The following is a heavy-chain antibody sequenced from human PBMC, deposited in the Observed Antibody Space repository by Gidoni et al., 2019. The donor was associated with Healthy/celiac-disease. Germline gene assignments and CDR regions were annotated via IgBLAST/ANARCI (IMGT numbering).Heavy chain of an antibody. CDR3: ARDTRGFGAIMDV. D-gene: IGHD3-3*01. Sequence: QVQLQESGPGLAQPSQTLSLTCTVSGGPISSGGYYWSCIRQHPGKGLEWIGYIHYSGSTYYNTSLKSRVTISVDTSKKQFSLKLSSVTAADTAVYYCARDTRGFGAIMDVWGQGTTVTVSS. V-gene: IGHV4-31*03. CDR2: IHYSGST. J-gene: IGHJ6*02. CDR1: GGPISSGGYY.